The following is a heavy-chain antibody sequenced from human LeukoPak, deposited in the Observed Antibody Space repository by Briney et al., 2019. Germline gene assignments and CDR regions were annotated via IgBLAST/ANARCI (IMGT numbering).Heavy chain of an antibody. CDR1: GFTFSSYW. CDR2: ISDGGSTT. V-gene: IGHV3-74*01. J-gene: IGHJ4*02. Sequence: GGSLRLSCAASGFTFSSYWMSWVRQAPGKGLVWVSRISDGGSTTTYADSVKGRFTISRDNAKNTLYLQMNGLRAEDTAVYYCSRSAYYDGSGNYYDYWGQGTLVTVSS. D-gene: IGHD3-22*01. CDR3: SRSAYYDGSGNYYDY.